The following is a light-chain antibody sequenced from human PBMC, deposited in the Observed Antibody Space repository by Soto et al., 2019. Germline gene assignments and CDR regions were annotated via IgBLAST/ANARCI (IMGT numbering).Light chain of an antibody. CDR2: AAS. Sequence: DIQLTQSPSFLSASVGDRVTITCRASQVISSFVAWYQQKPGKAPKLLIYAASTLQSGVPSRFSGSGSGTEFTLTFRSLQPEGFATYYCQQLQSSPLSFGPGTNVDIK. CDR3: QQLQSSPLS. V-gene: IGKV1-9*01. J-gene: IGKJ3*01. CDR1: QVISSF.